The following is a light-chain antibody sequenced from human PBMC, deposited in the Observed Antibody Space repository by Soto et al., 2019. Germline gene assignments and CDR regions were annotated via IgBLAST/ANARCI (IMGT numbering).Light chain of an antibody. V-gene: IGLV1-40*01. Sequence: QAVVTQPPSVSGAPGQRVTISCTGRSSNIGAGYDVHWYQEVPGTAPKVLIYGNNNRPSGVPDRFSGSKSGTSAALAIAGLQAEDEADYYCQAYDSSLSVYVFGTGTKLTVL. J-gene: IGLJ1*01. CDR1: SSNIGAGYD. CDR2: GNN. CDR3: QAYDSSLSVYV.